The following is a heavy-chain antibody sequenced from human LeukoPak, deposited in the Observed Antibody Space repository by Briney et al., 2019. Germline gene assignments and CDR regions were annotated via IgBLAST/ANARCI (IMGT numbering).Heavy chain of an antibody. CDR2: ISYDGSNK. V-gene: IGHV3-30*04. J-gene: IGHJ4*02. D-gene: IGHD6-13*01. CDR1: GFTLSSYA. Sequence: PGRSLRLSCAASGFTLSSYAMHGVRQAPGRGREGVSVISYDGSNKYYADSVKGRFTISRDKSKNTLYLQMSSLRAGDTVVYYSVSGDSSLSTQLAYWGEGTLVTVPS. CDR3: VSGDSSLSTQLAY.